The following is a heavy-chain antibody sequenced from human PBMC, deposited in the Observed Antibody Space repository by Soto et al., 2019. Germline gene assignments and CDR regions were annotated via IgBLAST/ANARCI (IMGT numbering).Heavy chain of an antibody. V-gene: IGHV1-2*04. D-gene: IGHD3-22*01. CDR3: AREYYYDSSGYQPSNGRDSWFDP. CDR1: GYTFTGYY. J-gene: IGHJ5*02. CDR2: INPNSSGT. Sequence: ASVKVSCKASGYTFTGYYMHWVRQAPGQGLEWMGWINPNSSGTNYAQKFQGWVTMTRDTSISTAYMELSRLRSDDTAVYYCAREYYYDSSGYQPSNGRDSWFDPWGQGTLVTVSS.